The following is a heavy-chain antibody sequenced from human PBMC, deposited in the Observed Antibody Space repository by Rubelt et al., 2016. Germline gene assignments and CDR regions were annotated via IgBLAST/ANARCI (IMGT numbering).Heavy chain of an antibody. CDR1: GGSISSYY. J-gene: IGHJ6*02. CDR2: IYYSGST. V-gene: IGHV4-59*01. CDR3: ARAVWENWNYVLYYYGMDV. Sequence: QVQLQESGPGLVKPSETLSLTCTVSGGSISSYYWSWIRQPPGKGLEWIGSIYYSGSTYYNPSLKSRVTISVDTSKNQFSLKLSSVTAADTAVYYCARAVWENWNYVLYYYGMDVWGQGTTVTVSS. D-gene: IGHD1-7*01.